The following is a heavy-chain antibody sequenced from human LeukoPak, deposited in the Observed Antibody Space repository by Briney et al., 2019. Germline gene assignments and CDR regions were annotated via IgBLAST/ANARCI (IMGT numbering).Heavy chain of an antibody. CDR1: GASVTSGGNY. CDR2: TFYSGST. CDR3: ARNPETASFDY. Sequence: SGTLSLTCTVSGASVTSGGNYWGWIRQHPGKGLEWIGYTFYSGSTYYNPSLKSRVTISVDTSTNQFSLNLSSVTAADTAVYYCARNPETASFDYWGQGTLVTVSS. D-gene: IGHD1-1*01. V-gene: IGHV4-31*03. J-gene: IGHJ4*02.